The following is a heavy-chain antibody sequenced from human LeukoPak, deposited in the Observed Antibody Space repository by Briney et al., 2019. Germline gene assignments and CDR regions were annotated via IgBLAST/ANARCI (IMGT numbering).Heavy chain of an antibody. V-gene: IGHV3-48*01. CDR3: ARDRGNSYEIDY. CDR2: ISNDITTT. D-gene: IGHD5-18*01. Sequence: PAGSLRLSCVVSGFPFTNNPMNWVRQAPGKGLEWVSYISNDITTTYYAESVKGRFTISRDNAKNSLYLQMNSLRVEHTAVYYCARDRGNSYEIDYWGQGILVTVSS. CDR1: GFPFTNNP. J-gene: IGHJ4*02.